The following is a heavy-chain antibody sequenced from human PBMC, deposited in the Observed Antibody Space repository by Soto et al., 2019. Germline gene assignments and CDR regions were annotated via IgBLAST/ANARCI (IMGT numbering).Heavy chain of an antibody. CDR1: GFTFSSYD. V-gene: IGHV3-13*01. CDR3: ARGGYSSGWYYFDY. CDR2: IGTAGDS. D-gene: IGHD6-19*01. J-gene: IGHJ4*02. Sequence: EVQLVESGGGLVQPGGFLRLSCAASGFTFSSYDMHWVRQGTGQGLVWVSGIGTAGDSYYAGSVKGRFTISRENAKSSLCLEMNNGRGGDTAVYYCARGGYSSGWYYFDYWGQGSLVTVSS.